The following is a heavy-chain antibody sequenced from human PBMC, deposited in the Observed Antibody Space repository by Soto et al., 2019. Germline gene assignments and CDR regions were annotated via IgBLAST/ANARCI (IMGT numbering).Heavy chain of an antibody. V-gene: IGHV4-34*01. D-gene: IGHD1-26*01. CDR1: SGSLSGYY. J-gene: IGHJ4*02. CDR2: INHSGST. Sequence: SXTLSLTCAVYSGSLSGYYWSWIRQPPVNGLEWIVEINHSGSTNYNPSLKSRVTISVDTSKNQFSLKLSSVTAADTAVYYCARGQGIVGATESSRYYFVYWGQGTLVTVSS. CDR3: ARGQGIVGATESSRYYFVY.